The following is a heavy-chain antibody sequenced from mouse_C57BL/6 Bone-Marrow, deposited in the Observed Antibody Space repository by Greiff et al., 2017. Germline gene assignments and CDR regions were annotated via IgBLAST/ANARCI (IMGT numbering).Heavy chain of an antibody. CDR3: ARLNWDVDY. D-gene: IGHD4-1*01. CDR2: INPSSGYT. Sequence: VKVVESGAELARPGASVKMSCKASGYTFTSYTMHWVKQRPGQGLEWIGYINPSSGYTKYNQKFKDKATLTADKSSSTAYMQLSSLTSEDSAVYYCARLNWDVDYWGQGTTLTVSS. CDR1: GYTFTSYT. V-gene: IGHV1-4*01. J-gene: IGHJ2*01.